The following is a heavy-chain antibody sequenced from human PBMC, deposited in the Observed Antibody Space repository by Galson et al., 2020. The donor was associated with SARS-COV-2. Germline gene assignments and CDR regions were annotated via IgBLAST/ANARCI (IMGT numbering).Heavy chain of an antibody. J-gene: IGHJ4*02. Sequence: GESLKIPCAASGFTFSSYGMHWVRQAPGKGLEWVAVIWYDGSNKYYADSVKGRFTISRDNSKNTLYLQMNSLRAEDTAVYYCARRYSSSWPYFDYWGQGTLVTVSS. CDR2: IWYDGSNK. V-gene: IGHV3-33*01. D-gene: IGHD6-13*01. CDR3: ARRYSSSWPYFDY. CDR1: GFTFSSYG.